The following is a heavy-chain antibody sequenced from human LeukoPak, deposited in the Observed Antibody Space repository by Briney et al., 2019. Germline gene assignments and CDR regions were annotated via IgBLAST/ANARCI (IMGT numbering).Heavy chain of an antibody. D-gene: IGHD3/OR15-3a*01. V-gene: IGHV3-48*01. CDR3: STEHRMDLYFDY. CDR1: GFTFSSYS. J-gene: IGHJ4*02. CDR2: ISSSSSTI. Sequence: GGSLRLSCTAPGFTFSSYSMNWVRQAPGKGLEWVSYISSSSSTIYYADSVKGRFTISRDNAKNSLYLQMNSLRAEDTAVYYCSTEHRMDLYFDYWGQGTLVTVSS.